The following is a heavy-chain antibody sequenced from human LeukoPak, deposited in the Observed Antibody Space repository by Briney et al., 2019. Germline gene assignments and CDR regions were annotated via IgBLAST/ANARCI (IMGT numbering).Heavy chain of an antibody. V-gene: IGHV4-59*01. CDR1: GGSISSYY. J-gene: IGHJ4*02. D-gene: IGHD5-18*01. Sequence: SETLSLTCTVSGGSISSYYWSWIRQPPGKGLEWIGYIYYSGSTNYNPSLKSRVTISVDTSKNQFSLKLSSVTAADTAVYYCARGGYSYDQFDYWGQGTLVTVSS. CDR3: ARGGYSYDQFDY. CDR2: IYYSGST.